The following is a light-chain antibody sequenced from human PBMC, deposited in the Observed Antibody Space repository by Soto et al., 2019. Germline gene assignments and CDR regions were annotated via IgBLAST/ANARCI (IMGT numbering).Light chain of an antibody. CDR2: DAS. CDR3: QQYNSFST. CDR1: QSINSF. Sequence: DIQMTQSPSALAASVGDRVTITCRASQSINSFLAWYQQKPGKAPNLLLSDASSLESGAPSRFSGSGSGTEFTLTITSLQPEDFATYYCQQYNSFSTFGQGTKVDI. V-gene: IGKV1-5*01. J-gene: IGKJ2*01.